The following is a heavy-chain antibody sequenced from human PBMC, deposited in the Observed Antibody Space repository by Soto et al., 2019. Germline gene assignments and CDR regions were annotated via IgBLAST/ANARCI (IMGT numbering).Heavy chain of an antibody. D-gene: IGHD3-10*01. CDR3: AASYQLALEGSWFDP. CDR1: GGAMSSGGYS. V-gene: IGHV4-30-2*01. J-gene: IGHJ5*02. CDR2: IFHSGNT. Sequence: TLSLTCAVSGGAMSSGGYSWNWIRQPPGKGLEWLGHIFHSGNTNYNPSLKSRVTISVDKSKNQFSLRLSSVTAADTAVYYCAASYQLALEGSWFDPWGQGTLVTAPQ.